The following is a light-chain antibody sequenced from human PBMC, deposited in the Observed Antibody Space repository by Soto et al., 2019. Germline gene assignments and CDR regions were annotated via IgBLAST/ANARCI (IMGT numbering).Light chain of an antibody. CDR3: QQYNNWHRAT. V-gene: IGKV1D-16*01. Sequence: DIQMTQSPSSVSASVGDRVTITCRASQDISSWLAWYQQKPGEAPKFLIYAASTLQSGVPSRFSGSGSGTDFTLTISCLRSEDFANYYCQQYNNWHRATFGGGTKVDIK. CDR2: AAS. J-gene: IGKJ4*01. CDR1: QDISSW.